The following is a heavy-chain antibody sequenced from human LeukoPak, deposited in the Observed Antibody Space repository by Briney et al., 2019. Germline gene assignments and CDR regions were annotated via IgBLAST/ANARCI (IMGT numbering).Heavy chain of an antibody. CDR2: MNPNSGNT. CDR3: ARGDAVVVPAAMFGIHHYYYGMDV. D-gene: IGHD2-2*01. CDR1: GYTFTSYD. V-gene: IGHV1-8*01. J-gene: IGHJ6*02. Sequence: ASVKVSCKASGYTFTSYDINWVRQAPGQGLEWMGWMNPNSGNTGCAQKFQGRVTMTRNTSISTAYMELSSLRSEDTAVYYCARGDAVVVPAAMFGIHHYYYGMDVWGQGTTVTVSS.